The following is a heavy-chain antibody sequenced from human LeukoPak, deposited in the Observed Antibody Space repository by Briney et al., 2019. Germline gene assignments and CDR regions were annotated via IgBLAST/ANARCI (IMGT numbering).Heavy chain of an antibody. CDR2: IYPGDSDA. Sequence: GESLKISRKGSGYSFTNYWIGWVRQMPGKGLKWMGIIYPGDSDARYSPSFQGQVTISADKSISTAYLQWSSLKASDTAMYYCARHRGYSYGHGDYYYYYMDVWGKGTTVTVSS. J-gene: IGHJ6*03. D-gene: IGHD5-18*01. CDR3: ARHRGYSYGHGDYYYYYMDV. V-gene: IGHV5-51*01. CDR1: GYSFTNYW.